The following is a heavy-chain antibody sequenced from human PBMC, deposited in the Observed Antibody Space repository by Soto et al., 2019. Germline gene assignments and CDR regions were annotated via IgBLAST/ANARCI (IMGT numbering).Heavy chain of an antibody. D-gene: IGHD6-13*01. CDR1: GFSLSTSGVG. Sequence: GSGPTLVNPTQTLTLTCTFSGFSLSTSGVGVGWIRQPPGKALEWLALIYWDDDKRYSPSLKSRLTITKDTSKNQVVLTMTNMDPVDTATYYCARSRSYSSSWSRGDWFDPWGQGTLVTVSS. CDR2: IYWDDDK. J-gene: IGHJ5*02. V-gene: IGHV2-5*02. CDR3: ARSRSYSSSWSRGDWFDP.